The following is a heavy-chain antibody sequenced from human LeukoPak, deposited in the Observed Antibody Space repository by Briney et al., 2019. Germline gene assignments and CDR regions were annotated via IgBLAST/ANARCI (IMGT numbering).Heavy chain of an antibody. D-gene: IGHD2-2*01. CDR1: GFTFSSYA. V-gene: IGHV3-30*04. J-gene: IGHJ4*02. Sequence: PGRSLRLSCAASGFTFSSYAMHWVRQAPGKGLEWVAVISYDGSNKYYADSVKGRFTISRDNSKNTLYLQMNSLRAEDTAVYYCARDWGSIVVAPAAPENYFDYWGQGTLVTVSS. CDR2: ISYDGSNK. CDR3: ARDWGSIVVAPAAPENYFDY.